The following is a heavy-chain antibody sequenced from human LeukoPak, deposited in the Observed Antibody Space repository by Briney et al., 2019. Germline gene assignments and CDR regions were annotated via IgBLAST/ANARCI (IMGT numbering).Heavy chain of an antibody. J-gene: IGHJ4*02. Sequence: PGGSLRLSCAASGFTFSSYGMHWVRQAPGKGLEWVAFIRYDGSNKHYADSVKGRFTISRDNSKNTLYLQMNSLRAEDTAVYYCAKDKGPNNWNDVWYFDYWGQGTLVTVSS. CDR3: AKDKGPNNWNDVWYFDY. D-gene: IGHD1-20*01. CDR1: GFTFSSYG. V-gene: IGHV3-30*02. CDR2: IRYDGSNK.